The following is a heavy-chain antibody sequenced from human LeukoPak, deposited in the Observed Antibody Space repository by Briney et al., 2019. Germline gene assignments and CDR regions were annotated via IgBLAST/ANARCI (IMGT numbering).Heavy chain of an antibody. CDR2: ISGSGGST. Sequence: GGSLRLSCAASGFTFSTYAMNWVRQAPGKGLEWVSVISGSGGSTYYADSVKGRFTISRDNSKNTLYLQMNSLRAEDTAVYYCARDASDSSGSYYFDYWGQGTLVTVSS. V-gene: IGHV3-23*01. CDR3: ARDASDSSGSYYFDY. CDR1: GFTFSTYA. D-gene: IGHD3-22*01. J-gene: IGHJ4*02.